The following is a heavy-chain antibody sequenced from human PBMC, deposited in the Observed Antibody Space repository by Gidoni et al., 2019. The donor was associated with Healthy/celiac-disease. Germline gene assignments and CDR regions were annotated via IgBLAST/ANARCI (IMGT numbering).Heavy chain of an antibody. V-gene: IGHV4-59*01. CDR1: GGSISSYY. CDR3: ARGSSWYYYGMDV. CDR2: IYYSGST. D-gene: IGHD6-13*01. Sequence: QVQLQESGPGQVKPSENLSLTCTVAGGSISSYYWSWIRQPPGKGLEWIGYIYYSGSTNYNPSLKSRVTISVDTSKNQFSLKLSSVTAADTAVYYCARGSSWYYYGMDVWGKGTTVTVSS. J-gene: IGHJ6*04.